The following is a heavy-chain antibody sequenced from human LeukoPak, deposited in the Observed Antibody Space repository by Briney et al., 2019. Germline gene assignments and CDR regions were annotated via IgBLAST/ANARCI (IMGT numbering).Heavy chain of an antibody. V-gene: IGHV1-69*06. CDR2: IIPIFGTA. CDR1: GGTFSSYA. CDR3: ARSRASGCCYSA. J-gene: IGHJ4*02. Sequence: GASVKVSCKASGGTFSSYAISWVRQAPGQGLEWMGGIIPIFGTANYAQKFQGRVTITADKSTSTAYMELSSLRSEDTAVYYWARSRASGCCYSAWGQETLVTVSS. D-gene: IGHD2-15*01.